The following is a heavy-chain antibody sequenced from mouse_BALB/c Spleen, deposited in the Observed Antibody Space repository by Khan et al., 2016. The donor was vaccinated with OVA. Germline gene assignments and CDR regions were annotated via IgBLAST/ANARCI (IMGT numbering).Heavy chain of an antibody. Sequence: QVQLKESGAELMRPGASVKLSCKTSGYIFTSYWIYWVKQRSGQGLVWIARIYPGTDNTYYNEKFKDKATLTADKSFTTAYMQLSSLKSEDSAVYVCTREEPLYYFDYWGQGTTLTVSS. CDR2: IYPGTDNT. J-gene: IGHJ2*01. D-gene: IGHD6-1*01. CDR1: GYIFTSYW. V-gene: IGHV1-76*01. CDR3: TREEPLYYFDY.